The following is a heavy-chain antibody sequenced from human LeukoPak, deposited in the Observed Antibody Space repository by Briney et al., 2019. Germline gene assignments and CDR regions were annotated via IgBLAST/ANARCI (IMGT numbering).Heavy chain of an antibody. J-gene: IGHJ5*02. D-gene: IGHD3-3*01. CDR3: ARDNTIFGVAHINH. CDR2: IRQDGSDK. Sequence: GGSLRLSCAASGFTFSSYWMSWVRQAPGKGLEWGANIRQDGSDKYYVDSVKCRFTISRDNAKNSLYLQMNSLRAEDTAVYYCARDNTIFGVAHINHWGQGPLVTVSS. V-gene: IGHV3-7*01. CDR1: GFTFSSYW.